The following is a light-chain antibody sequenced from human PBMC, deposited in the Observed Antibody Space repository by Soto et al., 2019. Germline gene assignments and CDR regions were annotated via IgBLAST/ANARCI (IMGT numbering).Light chain of an antibody. CDR3: QQYVTSSPRT. Sequence: EIVMTQSPATLSLSPGERATLSCMASQSVSSYLAWYQQKPGQAPRLLMYGISRRDTGIPDRFSGSGSGTDFTLTITRLEPEDLAVYYCQQYVTSSPRTFGQGTKVDI. CDR1: QSVSSY. J-gene: IGKJ1*01. CDR2: GIS. V-gene: IGKV3-20*01.